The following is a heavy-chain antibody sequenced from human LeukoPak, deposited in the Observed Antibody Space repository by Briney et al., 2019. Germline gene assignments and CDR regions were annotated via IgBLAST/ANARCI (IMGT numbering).Heavy chain of an antibody. Sequence: APVKVSCKASGYTFTSYGISWVRQAPGQGLEWMGWISAYNGNTNYAQKLQGRVTMTTDTSTSTAYMELRSLRSDDTAVYYCARDLAPKCPEDYWGQGTLVTVSS. D-gene: IGHD1-14*01. CDR3: ARDLAPKCPEDY. V-gene: IGHV1-18*01. J-gene: IGHJ4*02. CDR1: GYTFTSYG. CDR2: ISAYNGNT.